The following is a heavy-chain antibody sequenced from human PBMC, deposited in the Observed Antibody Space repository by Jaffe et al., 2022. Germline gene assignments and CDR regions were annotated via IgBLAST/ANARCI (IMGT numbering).Heavy chain of an antibody. CDR2: IYKSGST. J-gene: IGHJ3*01. CDR3: ARVQGKIVGANLLNDAFDV. Sequence: QVQLQESGPGLVKPSQTLSLTCTVSGASVSSGNYYWTWIRQPAGKTLEWIGRIYKSGSTDYNPSLKSRLTMSVDTSKNQFSLRLSSVTAADTAVYYCARVQGKIVGANLLNDAFDVWGQGTQVTVSS. CDR1: GASVSSGNYY. V-gene: IGHV4-61*02. D-gene: IGHD1-26*01.